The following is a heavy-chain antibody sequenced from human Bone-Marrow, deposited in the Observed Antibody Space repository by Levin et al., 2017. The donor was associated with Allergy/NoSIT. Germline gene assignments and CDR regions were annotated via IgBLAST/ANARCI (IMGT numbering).Heavy chain of an antibody. CDR2: IYHSGST. CDR1: GYSISSGYY. CDR3: ARGGELVPTQIDY. Sequence: SETLSLTCAVSGYSISSGYYWGWIRQPPGKGLEWIGSIYHSGSTYYNPSLKSRVTISVDTSKNQFSLKLSSVTAADTAVYYCARGGELVPTQIDYWGQGTLVTVSS. J-gene: IGHJ4*02. D-gene: IGHD6-6*01. V-gene: IGHV4-38-2*01.